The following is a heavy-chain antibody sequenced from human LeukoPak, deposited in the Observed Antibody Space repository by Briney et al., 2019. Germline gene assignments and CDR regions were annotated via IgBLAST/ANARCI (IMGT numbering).Heavy chain of an antibody. D-gene: IGHD1-14*01. V-gene: IGHV3-30*02. CDR2: IRYDGNNR. J-gene: IGHJ4*02. Sequence: GGSLRLSCTASGFTFSSTGMHWVRQAPGKGLEWVSYIRYDGNNRYYGDSVKGRLTVSRDNSKNTLYLQMNSLRVEDTAVYYCARTYNPDYWGQGTLVTVSS. CDR1: GFTFSSTG. CDR3: ARTYNPDY.